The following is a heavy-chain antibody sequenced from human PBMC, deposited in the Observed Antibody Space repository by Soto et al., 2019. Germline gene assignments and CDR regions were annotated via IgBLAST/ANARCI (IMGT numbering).Heavy chain of an antibody. Sequence: SLRLSCAASGFPWSSYWMTWVRQAPGKGLEWVANIKQDESEKNYVDSVKGRFTISRDNAKNSLYLQMNSLRAEDTAIYYCARVAWRLASDIWGQGTMFTVSS. J-gene: IGHJ3*02. CDR1: GFPWSSYW. CDR2: IKQDESEK. CDR3: ARVAWRLASDI. V-gene: IGHV3-7*04. D-gene: IGHD3-3*01.